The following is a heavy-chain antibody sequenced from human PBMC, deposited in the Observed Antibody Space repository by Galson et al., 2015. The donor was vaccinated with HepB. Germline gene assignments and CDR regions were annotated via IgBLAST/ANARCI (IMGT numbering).Heavy chain of an antibody. D-gene: IGHD3-3*01. V-gene: IGHV3-15*01. J-gene: IGHJ5*02. CDR3: TTLGLRFLEWLSDPEWFDP. Sequence: SLRLSCAASGFAFINAWMTWVRQVPGKGLEWVGRIKSKNDGATIDYAASVKGRFIISRDDSKNTLYLQMNSLKTEDTAIYYCTTLGLRFLEWLSDPEWFDPWGQGTLVTVSS. CDR2: IKSKNDGATI. CDR1: GFAFINAW.